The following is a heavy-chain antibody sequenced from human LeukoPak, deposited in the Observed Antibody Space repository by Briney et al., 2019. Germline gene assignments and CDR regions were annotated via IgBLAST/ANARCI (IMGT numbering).Heavy chain of an antibody. Sequence: PGGSLRLSCAASGFTFSSYAMSWVRQAPGKGLEWVSAISGSGGSTYYADSVKGRFTISRDNSKNTLYLQMNSLRADDTAVYYCAKDIYGDYFFDYWGQGTLVTVSS. CDR3: AKDIYGDYFFDY. J-gene: IGHJ4*02. D-gene: IGHD4-17*01. CDR1: GFTFSSYA. V-gene: IGHV3-23*01. CDR2: ISGSGGST.